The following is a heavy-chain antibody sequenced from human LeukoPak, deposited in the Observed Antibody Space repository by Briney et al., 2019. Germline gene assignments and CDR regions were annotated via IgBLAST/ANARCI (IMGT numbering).Heavy chain of an antibody. V-gene: IGHV4-39*07. CDR3: ARGVDIVATIDY. D-gene: IGHD5-12*01. Sequence: SETLSLTCTVSGGSISSSGYYWGWIRQPPGKGLEWIGSIYYSGSTYYNPSLKSRVTISVDTSKNQFSLKLSSVTAADTAVYYCARGVDIVATIDYWGQGTLVTVSS. CDR1: GGSISSSGYY. J-gene: IGHJ4*02. CDR2: IYYSGST.